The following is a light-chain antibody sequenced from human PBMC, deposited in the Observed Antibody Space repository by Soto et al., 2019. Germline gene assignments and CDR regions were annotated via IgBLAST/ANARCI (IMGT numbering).Light chain of an antibody. CDR3: MQAIQTPWT. J-gene: IGKJ1*01. Sequence: DIVMTQSPLSLPVTPGEPASISCRSSQSLLHRNGYNYVDWYLQKPGQSPQLLIYLGSYRASGVHDRFSGSGLGTDFTLTISRVEAEDVGVYYCMQAIQTPWTFGQGTKVEIK. CDR2: LGS. CDR1: QSLLHRNGYNY. V-gene: IGKV2-28*01.